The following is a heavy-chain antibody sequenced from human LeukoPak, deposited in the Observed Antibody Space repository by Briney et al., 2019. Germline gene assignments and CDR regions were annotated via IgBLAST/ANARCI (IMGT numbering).Heavy chain of an antibody. Sequence: SETLSLTCAVSGGSISSGNGWSWVRKPPGKGRGWMGETNHSGSTNYNPSLKSRVTISVDTSKNQFSLKLSSVTAADTAVYYCARELYCSGGSCYGTPYNWFDPWGQGTLVTVSS. CDR1: GGSISSGNG. D-gene: IGHD2-15*01. CDR3: ARELYCSGGSCYGTPYNWFDP. V-gene: IGHV4-4*02. CDR2: TNHSGST. J-gene: IGHJ5*02.